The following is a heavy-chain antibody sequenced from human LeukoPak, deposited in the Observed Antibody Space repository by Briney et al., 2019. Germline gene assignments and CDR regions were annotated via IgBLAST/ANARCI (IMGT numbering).Heavy chain of an antibody. D-gene: IGHD3-10*01. J-gene: IGHJ3*02. CDR2: INHSGST. CDR3: AREYGSGSYYNGDALDI. CDR1: GGSFSGYY. V-gene: IGHV4-34*01. Sequence: SETLSLTCAVYGGSFSGYYWSWIRQPPGKGLEWIGEINHSGSTNYNPSLKSRVIISVDTSKNHFSLRLSSVTAADTAVYYCAREYGSGSYYNGDALDIWGQGTMVTVSS.